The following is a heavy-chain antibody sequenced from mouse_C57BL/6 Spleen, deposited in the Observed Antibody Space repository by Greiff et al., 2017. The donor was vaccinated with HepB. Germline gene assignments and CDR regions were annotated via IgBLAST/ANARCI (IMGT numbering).Heavy chain of an antibody. CDR2: IHPNSGST. Sequence: VQLQQPGAELVKPGASVKLSCKASGYTFTSYWMHWVKQRPGQGLEWIGMIHPNSGSTNYNEKFKSKATLTVDKSSSTAYMQLSSLTSEDSAVYYCARKTTVVATGKYFDVWGTGTTVTVSS. D-gene: IGHD1-1*01. CDR1: GYTFTSYW. J-gene: IGHJ1*03. V-gene: IGHV1-64*01. CDR3: ARKTTVVATGKYFDV.